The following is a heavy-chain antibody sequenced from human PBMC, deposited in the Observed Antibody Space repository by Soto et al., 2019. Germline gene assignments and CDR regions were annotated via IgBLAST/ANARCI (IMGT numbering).Heavy chain of an antibody. D-gene: IGHD3-22*01. CDR3: ARLGFGSSGYYRPNYWSFDL. CDR2: VYFSGTT. Sequence: QLQLQESGPGLVKPSETLSLTCSVSGASISTSSFYWGWIRRAPGKGLEWIGSVYFSGTTYQNPFLKSRITISVDTSNNQFSRRLSSVTAADTAVYYCARLGFGSSGYYRPNYWSFDLWGRGTLVTVSS. J-gene: IGHJ2*01. V-gene: IGHV4-39*01. CDR1: GASISTSSFY.